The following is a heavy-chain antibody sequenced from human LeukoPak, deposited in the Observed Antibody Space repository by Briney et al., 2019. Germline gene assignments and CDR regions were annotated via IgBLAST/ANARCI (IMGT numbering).Heavy chain of an antibody. CDR3: ARGRKGVSPVSAFDY. J-gene: IGHJ4*02. CDR2: INHSGST. Sequence: PSETLSLTCAVYGGSFSGYSWIWIRQPPGKGLEWIGEINHSGSTNYNPSLKSRVTISVDTSKNQFSLKLSSVTAADTAVYYCARGRKGVSPVSAFDYWGQGTLVTVSS. V-gene: IGHV4-34*01. CDR1: GGSFSGYS. D-gene: IGHD6-13*01.